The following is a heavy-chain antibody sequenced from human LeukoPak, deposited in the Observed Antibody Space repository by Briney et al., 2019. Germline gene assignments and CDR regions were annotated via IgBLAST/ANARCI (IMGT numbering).Heavy chain of an antibody. CDR2: INHSGST. J-gene: IGHJ6*03. D-gene: IGHD5-24*01. V-gene: IGHV4-34*01. CDR3: ARGEDGYNFYYYYYMDV. CDR1: GGSFSGYY. Sequence: SETLSLTCAVYGGSFSGYYWSWIRQPPGKGLEWIGEINHSGSTNYNPSLKSRVTISVDTSKNQFSLKLSSVTAADTAVYYCARGEDGYNFYYYYYMDVWGKGTTVTVSS.